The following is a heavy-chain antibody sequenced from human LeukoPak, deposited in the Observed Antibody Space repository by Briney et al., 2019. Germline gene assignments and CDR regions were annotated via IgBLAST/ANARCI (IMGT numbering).Heavy chain of an antibody. J-gene: IGHJ6*03. Sequence: GGSLRLSCAASGFTFRNYAMRWVRQAPGKGVEWVSGISGSGDSAYYADSVKGRFTISRDNSKNTLYLQMTSLRAEDTAVYYCARVRGYCSGGSCYSATTYYMDVWGKGTTVTVSS. D-gene: IGHD2-15*01. CDR2: ISGSGDSA. V-gene: IGHV3-23*01. CDR1: GFTFRNYA. CDR3: ARVRGYCSGGSCYSATTYYMDV.